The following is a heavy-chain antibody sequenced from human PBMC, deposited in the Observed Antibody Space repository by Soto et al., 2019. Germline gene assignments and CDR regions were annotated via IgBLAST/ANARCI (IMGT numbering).Heavy chain of an antibody. J-gene: IGHJ4*02. CDR2: ISAYNGNT. D-gene: IGHD3-22*01. V-gene: IGHV1-18*01. Sequence: QVQLVQSGAEVKKPGASVKVSCKASGYTIISYGFTWVRQAPGQGLEWMGWISAYNGNTNYAQKLQGRVTMTTDTSTSTAYMELRSLRSDDTAMYYCARVGDYYDQYYFDYWGQGTLVTVSS. CDR1: GYTIISYG. CDR3: ARVGDYYDQYYFDY.